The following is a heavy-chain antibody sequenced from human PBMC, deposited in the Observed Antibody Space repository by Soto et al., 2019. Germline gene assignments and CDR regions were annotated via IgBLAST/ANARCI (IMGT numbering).Heavy chain of an antibody. CDR1: GGSFSGYY. D-gene: IGHD3-16*02. CDR2: INHSGST. Sequence: PSETRSLTGAVCGGSFSGYYWSWIGQPPGKGLEWIGEINHSGSTNYNPSLKSRVTISVDTSKNQFSLKLSSVTAADTAVYYCARGKLSDYVWGSYRYHFDYWGQGTVVTISS. V-gene: IGHV4-34*01. CDR3: ARGKLSDYVWGSYRYHFDY. J-gene: IGHJ4*02.